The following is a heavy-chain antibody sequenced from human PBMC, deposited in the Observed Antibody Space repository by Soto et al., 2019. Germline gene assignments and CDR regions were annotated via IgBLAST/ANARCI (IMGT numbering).Heavy chain of an antibody. CDR1: GDAIYIGGYY. CDR3: ARDGSITANWIDP. D-gene: IGHD3-10*01. CDR2: IYHTGKT. V-gene: IGHV4-31*03. Sequence: SETLSLTCTVSGDAIYIGGYYWTWIRQHPGKGLEWIGYIYHTGKTYYNPSLESRVTMSVDTSKNQFSLRLASVTAADTAVYYCARDGSITANWIDPWGQGTLVTVPS. J-gene: IGHJ5*02.